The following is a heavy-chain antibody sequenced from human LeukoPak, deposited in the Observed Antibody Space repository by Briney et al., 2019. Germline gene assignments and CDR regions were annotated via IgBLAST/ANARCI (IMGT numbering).Heavy chain of an antibody. Sequence: QSGGSLRLSCAASGFTFSSYAMHWVRQAPGKGLEWVAVISYDGSNKYYADSVKGRFTISRDNSKNTLYLQMNSLRVEDTAVYYCARDRSGSYYNGWFDPWGQGTLVSVSS. J-gene: IGHJ5*02. D-gene: IGHD3-10*01. V-gene: IGHV3-30*14. CDR3: ARDRSGSYYNGWFDP. CDR1: GFTFSSYA. CDR2: ISYDGSNK.